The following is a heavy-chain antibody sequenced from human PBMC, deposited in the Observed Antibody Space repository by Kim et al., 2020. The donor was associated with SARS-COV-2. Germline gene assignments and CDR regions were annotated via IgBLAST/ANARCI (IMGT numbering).Heavy chain of an antibody. V-gene: IGHV3-15*01. CDR1: GLTFSNAW. D-gene: IGHD3-10*02. J-gene: IGHJ5*01. Sequence: GGSLRLSCVVSGLTFSNAWMTWVRQTPGKGLEWMARVQREVDGATKDYAAGVKDRFTISSDDSKSTVYLERKSLQTEDAGEYDCTRLTRVIDARAYANW. CDR3: TRLTRVIDARAYANW. CDR2: VQREVDGATK.